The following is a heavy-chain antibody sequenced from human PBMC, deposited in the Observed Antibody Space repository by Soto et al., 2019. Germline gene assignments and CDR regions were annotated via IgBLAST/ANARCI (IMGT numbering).Heavy chain of an antibody. CDR3: ARDGYGSGSYFSN. CDR2: IYYSGST. D-gene: IGHD3-10*01. J-gene: IGHJ4*02. V-gene: IGHV4-31*03. CDR1: GGSISSGGYY. Sequence: LSLTCTVSGGSISSGGYYWSWIRQHPGKGLEWIGYIYYSGSTYYNPSLKSRVTISVDTSKNQFSLKLSSVTAADTAVYYCARDGYGSGSYFSNWGRGTLVTVSS.